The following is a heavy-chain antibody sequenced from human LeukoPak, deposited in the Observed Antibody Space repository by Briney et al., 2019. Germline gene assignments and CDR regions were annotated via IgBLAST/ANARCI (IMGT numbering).Heavy chain of an antibody. CDR1: GYSFTDYY. V-gene: IGHV1-2*02. Sequence: ASVKVSCKASGYSFTDYYMHWVRQAPGQGLEWMGWINPNSGDTNFAQKFQGRVTMTRDTSISTAYMELSRLRSDDTAVYYCARAGTGGYWGQGTLDTVSS. CDR3: ARAGTGGY. J-gene: IGHJ4*02. CDR2: INPNSGDT. D-gene: IGHD3-10*01.